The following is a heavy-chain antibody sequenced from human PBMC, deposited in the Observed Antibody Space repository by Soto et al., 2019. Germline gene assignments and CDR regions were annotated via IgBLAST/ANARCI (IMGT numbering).Heavy chain of an antibody. CDR2: ISSSSTI. CDR3: ARVTLEYYDILTGYSFDY. CDR1: GFTFSSYS. V-gene: IGHV3-48*01. D-gene: IGHD3-9*01. J-gene: IGHJ4*02. Sequence: GGSLRLSCAASGFTFSSYSMNWVRQAPGKGLEWVSYISSSSTIYYADSVKGRFTISRDNAKNSLYLQMNSLRAEDTAVYYCARVTLEYYDILTGYSFDYWGQGTLVTVSS.